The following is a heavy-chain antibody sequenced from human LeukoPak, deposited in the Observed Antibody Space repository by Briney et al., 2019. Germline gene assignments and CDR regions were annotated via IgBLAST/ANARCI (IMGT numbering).Heavy chain of an antibody. CDR3: ARRGGLYDSSGYHYNY. CDR1: GYSFTSYW. D-gene: IGHD3-22*01. Sequence: GESLKISCKGSGYSFTSYWIGWVRQMPGKGLEWMGIIYPGDSDTRYSPSFQGQVTISADKSISTAYQQWSSLRASDTAMYYCARRGGLYDSSGYHYNYWGQGTLVTVSS. CDR2: IYPGDSDT. J-gene: IGHJ4*02. V-gene: IGHV5-51*01.